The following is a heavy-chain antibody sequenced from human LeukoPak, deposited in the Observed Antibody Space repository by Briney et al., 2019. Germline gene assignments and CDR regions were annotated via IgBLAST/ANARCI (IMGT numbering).Heavy chain of an antibody. D-gene: IGHD2-15*01. J-gene: IGHJ4*02. CDR1: GGSISSYY. CDR2: IYTSGST. Sequence: SETLSLTCTVSGGSISSYYCSWIRQPPGKGQEWIGYIYTSGSTNYNPSLKSRVTISVDTSKNQFSLKLSSVTASDTAACYCVGALPATPFVYWGPGTPVTVSS. CDR3: VGALPATPFVY. V-gene: IGHV4-4*09.